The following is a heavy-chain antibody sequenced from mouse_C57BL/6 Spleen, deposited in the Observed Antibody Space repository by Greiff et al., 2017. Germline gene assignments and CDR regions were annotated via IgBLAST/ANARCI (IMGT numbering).Heavy chain of an antibody. D-gene: IGHD1-1*01. Sequence: EVKVVESGEGLVKPGGSLKLSCAASGFTFSSYAMSWVRQTPEKRLEWVAYISSGGDYIYYADTVKGRFTISRDNARNTLYLQMSSLKSEDTAMYYCTRVDYGRAMDYWGQGTSVTVSS. CDR1: GFTFSSYA. J-gene: IGHJ4*01. CDR2: ISSGGDYI. CDR3: TRVDYGRAMDY. V-gene: IGHV5-9-1*02.